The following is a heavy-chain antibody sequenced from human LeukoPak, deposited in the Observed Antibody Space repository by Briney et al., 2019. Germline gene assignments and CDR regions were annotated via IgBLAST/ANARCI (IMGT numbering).Heavy chain of an antibody. CDR3: ARPIAVAGSWYFDY. CDR1: GGSISSYY. J-gene: IGHJ4*02. Sequence: SETLSLTCTVSGGSISSYYWSWIRQPPGEGLEWIGYIYYSGSTNYNPSLKSRVAISVDTPKNQFSLKLSSVTAADTAVYYCARPIAVAGSWYFDYWGQGTLVTVSS. CDR2: IYYSGST. D-gene: IGHD6-19*01. V-gene: IGHV4-59*08.